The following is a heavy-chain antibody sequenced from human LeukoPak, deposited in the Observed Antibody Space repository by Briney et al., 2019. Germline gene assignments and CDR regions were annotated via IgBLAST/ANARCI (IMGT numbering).Heavy chain of an antibody. CDR1: GSTFSSYW. V-gene: IGHV3-7*01. J-gene: IGHJ5*02. CDR3: ARFIVVVPAANDWFDP. CDR2: IKQDGSEK. Sequence: PGGSLRLSCAASGSTFSSYWMSWVRQAPGKGLEWVANIKQDGSEKYCVDSVKGRFTISRDNAKNSLYLQMNSLRAEDTAVYYCARFIVVVPAANDWFDPWGQGTLVTVSS. D-gene: IGHD2-2*01.